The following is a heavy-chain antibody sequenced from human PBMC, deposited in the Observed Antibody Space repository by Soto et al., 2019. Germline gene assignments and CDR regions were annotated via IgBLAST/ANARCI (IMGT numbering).Heavy chain of an antibody. V-gene: IGHV1-8*01. J-gene: IGHJ6*02. CDR1: GYTFTSYD. CDR2: MNPNSGNT. Sequence: ASVKVSCKXSGYTFTSYDINWVRQATGQGLEWMGWMNPNSGNTGYAQKFQGRVTMTRNTSISTAYMELSSLRSEDTAVYYCASSIAAARIYYYYGMDVWGQGTTVTVSS. CDR3: ASSIAAARIYYYYGMDV. D-gene: IGHD6-13*01.